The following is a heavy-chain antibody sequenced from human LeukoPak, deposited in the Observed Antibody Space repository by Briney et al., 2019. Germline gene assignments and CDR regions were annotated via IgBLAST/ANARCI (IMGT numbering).Heavy chain of an antibody. CDR1: GFTFSSYG. D-gene: IGHD2-2*01. Sequence: GGSLRLSCAASGFTFSSYGMHWVRQAPGKGLEWVAVIWYDGSNKYYADSVKGRFTISRDNSKNTLYLQMNSLRAEDTAVYYCAREGAPQVPSAEYFQHWGQGTLVTVSS. V-gene: IGHV3-33*01. J-gene: IGHJ1*01. CDR3: AREGAPQVPSAEYFQH. CDR2: IWYDGSNK.